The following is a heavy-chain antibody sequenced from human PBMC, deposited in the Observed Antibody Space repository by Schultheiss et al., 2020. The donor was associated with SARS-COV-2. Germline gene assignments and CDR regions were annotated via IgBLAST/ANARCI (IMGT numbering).Heavy chain of an antibody. Sequence: SETLSLTCTVSGGSISSYYWSWIRQHPGKGLEWIGSIYYSGSTYYNPSLKSRVTISVDTSKNQFSLKLSSVTAADTAVYYCARHISGWRYYYYGMDVWGQGTTVTVSS. D-gene: IGHD6-19*01. CDR1: GGSISSYY. CDR2: IYYSGST. V-gene: IGHV4-59*01. J-gene: IGHJ6*02. CDR3: ARHISGWRYYYYGMDV.